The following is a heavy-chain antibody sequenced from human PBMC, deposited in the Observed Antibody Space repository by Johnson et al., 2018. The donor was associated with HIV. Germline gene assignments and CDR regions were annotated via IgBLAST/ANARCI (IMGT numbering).Heavy chain of an antibody. CDR1: GFTVRSNY. CDR2: IYSGGRS. CDR3: ARDVTAGNDAVDI. D-gene: IGHD1-1*01. J-gene: IGHJ3*02. Sequence: VQLVESGGGLVQPGGSLRLSCVASGFTVRSNYMSWVRQAPGKGLEWVSVIYSGGRSYYADSVKGRLTLSRDNSNNTLCLQMNSLRAEDTAVYYCARDVTAGNDAVDIWGQGTMVTVSS. V-gene: IGHV3-66*02.